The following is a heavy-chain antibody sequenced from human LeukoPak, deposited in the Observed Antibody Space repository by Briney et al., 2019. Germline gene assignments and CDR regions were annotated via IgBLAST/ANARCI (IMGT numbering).Heavy chain of an antibody. CDR1: GFTFKSYA. J-gene: IGHJ5*02. V-gene: IGHV3-23*01. D-gene: IGHD3-3*01. Sequence: GGSLRLSCAASGFTFKSYAMTWVRQAPGKGLGWVSAIGGGGDKVFYADSVKGRFTISRDNSKQTLYLQMNSLGAADTAVYYCAKVSSGEHTFWSDFSQDKWFDPWGLGTQVTVAS. CDR2: IGGGGDKV. CDR3: AKVSSGEHTFWSDFSQDKWFDP.